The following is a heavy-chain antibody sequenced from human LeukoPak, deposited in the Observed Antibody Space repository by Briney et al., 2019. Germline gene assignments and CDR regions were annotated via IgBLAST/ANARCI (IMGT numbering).Heavy chain of an antibody. V-gene: IGHV4-59*01. Sequence: SETLSLTCTVSGGTISSYYWYWIRQPPGKGLEWIGYIYYTGSTNYNPSLKSRVTISVDTSKNQFSLKLSSVTAADTAVYYCVRDDYGDNWYFYLWGRGALVTVSS. D-gene: IGHD4-17*01. CDR3: VRDDYGDNWYFYL. J-gene: IGHJ2*01. CDR2: IYYTGST. CDR1: GGTISSYY.